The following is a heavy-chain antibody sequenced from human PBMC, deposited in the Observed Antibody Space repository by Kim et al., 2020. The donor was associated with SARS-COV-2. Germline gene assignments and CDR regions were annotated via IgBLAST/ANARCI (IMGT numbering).Heavy chain of an antibody. J-gene: IGHJ4*02. CDR1: GFTFSDYW. CDR2: MKGDGSEI. V-gene: IGHV3-7*01. CDR3: AREAGAYIEAAY. D-gene: IGHD6-25*01. Sequence: GGSLRLSCAGSGFTFSDYWLTWVRQAPGRGLEWVANMKGDGSEIHYRESLRGRFTIYRDNARNSLFLQMNSLRVEDTGLYYCAREAGAYIEAAYWGQGTQVTVSS.